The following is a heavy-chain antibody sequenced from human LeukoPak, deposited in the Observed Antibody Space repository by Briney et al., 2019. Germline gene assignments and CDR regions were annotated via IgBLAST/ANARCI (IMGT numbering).Heavy chain of an antibody. J-gene: IGHJ6*02. CDR2: ISNDGSNK. CDR1: GFTFSSYG. CDR3: ASERYYHGMDV. Sequence: PGGSLRLSCAGPGFTFSSYGMNGGGGARGRGGGGVALISNDGSNKYYASSVKGRFTISRDNSKNTLFLQMNSLRVEDTAVYYCASERYYHGMDVWGQGTTVTVSS. V-gene: IGHV3-33*01.